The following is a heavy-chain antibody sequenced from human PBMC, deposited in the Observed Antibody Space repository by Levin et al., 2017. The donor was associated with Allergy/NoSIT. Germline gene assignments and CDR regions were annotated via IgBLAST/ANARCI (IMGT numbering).Heavy chain of an antibody. CDR1: GFIFADHY. D-gene: IGHD3-16*01. J-gene: IGHJ4*02. Sequence: GESLKISCAASGFIFADHYMDWLRQAPGKGLEWIARSRDRARRHTIEYAASVKGRFINSRDFSKNSVFLQMNSLRTEDTAVYYCSRSLFGEGNFDFWGQGTLVTVSS. CDR3: SRSLFGEGNFDF. V-gene: IGHV3-72*01. CDR2: SRDRARRHTI.